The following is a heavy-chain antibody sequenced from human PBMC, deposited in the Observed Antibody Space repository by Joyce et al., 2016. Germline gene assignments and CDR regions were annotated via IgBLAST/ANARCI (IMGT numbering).Heavy chain of an antibody. CDR1: GFTFSSYA. CDR2: ISGSYDGT. J-gene: IGHJ4*02. D-gene: IGHD2-15*01. CDR3: AKGTLGSCSGTTCYPLDS. Sequence: EVQLLESGGGWVQPGGSLRLSCAASGFTFSSYAMSWVRQAPGKVREWVSAISGSYDGTYHADSVRGRFTISRDNSKNTLYLQMNSLTAEDTAIYYCAKGTLGSCSGTTCYPLDSWGQGTLVTVSS. V-gene: IGHV3-23*01.